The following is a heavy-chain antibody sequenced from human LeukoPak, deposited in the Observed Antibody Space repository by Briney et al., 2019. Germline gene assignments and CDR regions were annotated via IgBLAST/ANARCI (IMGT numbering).Heavy chain of an antibody. Sequence: GGSLRLSCAASGFTFSSYSMNWVRQAPAKGLEWVSSISSSSSYIYHADSVKGRFTISRDNAKNSLYLQMNSLRAEDTAVYYCARGNSSSWSHAYFDYWGQGALVTVSS. CDR2: ISSSSSYI. CDR3: ARGNSSSWSHAYFDY. V-gene: IGHV3-21*01. J-gene: IGHJ4*02. D-gene: IGHD6-13*01. CDR1: GFTFSSYS.